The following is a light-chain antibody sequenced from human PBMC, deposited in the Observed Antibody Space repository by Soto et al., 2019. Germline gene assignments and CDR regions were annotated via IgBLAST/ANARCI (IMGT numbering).Light chain of an antibody. CDR2: AAS. J-gene: IGKJ1*01. CDR1: QGIRID. V-gene: IGKV1-6*01. Sequence: AIQMTQSPSSLSASVGDRVTITCRASQGIRIDLGWYQQKPGKAPKLLIYAASTLQTGVPSRFSGSGSGTDFTLTISSLQPEDFAVYYCQQYNNWPPWTFGQGTKVDIK. CDR3: QQYNNWPPWT.